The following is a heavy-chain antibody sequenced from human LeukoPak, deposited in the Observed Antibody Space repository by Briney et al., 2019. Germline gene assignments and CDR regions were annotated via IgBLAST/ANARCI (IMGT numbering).Heavy chain of an antibody. V-gene: IGHV3-23*01. CDR2: ISASGVST. CDR3: AKDLGFPGASGY. J-gene: IGHJ4*02. Sequence: GGSLRLSCAASGFTFSSYAMSWVRQAPGTGLEWVSTISASGVSTYFADSVKGRFTISRDNSKTTMYLQMNSLTAEDTTVYYCAKDLGFPGASGYWGQGTLVTVPS. CDR1: GFTFSSYA. D-gene: IGHD3-10*01.